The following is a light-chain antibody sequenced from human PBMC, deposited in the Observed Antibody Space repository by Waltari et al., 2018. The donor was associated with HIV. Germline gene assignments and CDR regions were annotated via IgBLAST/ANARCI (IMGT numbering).Light chain of an antibody. J-gene: IGLJ3*02. CDR1: SSNIGAGYS. CDR2: GNS. CDR3: QSYDHGRSNGV. V-gene: IGLV1-40*01. Sequence: QSVLTPPPSVSGDPGPRVTTSSTVSSSNIGAGYSAHGYQQLPGTAPKLLIYGNSKRPSGVPDRFSGSNAGTSASLALSGLQPDNETDYYCQSYDHGRSNGVFGGGTKLTVL.